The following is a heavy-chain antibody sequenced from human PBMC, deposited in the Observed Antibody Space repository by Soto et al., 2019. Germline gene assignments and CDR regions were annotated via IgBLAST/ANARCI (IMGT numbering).Heavy chain of an antibody. CDR3: ATGEFSGSGRFDP. D-gene: IGHD3-10*01. Sequence: PSETLSLTCTVSGGSVSSGIYYWTWIRQHPGKGLEWIGYIFDSGNTFYNPSLKSRVAISVDTSKNQFSLKLNSVTAADTAVYYCATGEFSGSGRFDPWGPGTLVT. J-gene: IGHJ5*02. CDR1: GGSVSSGIYY. CDR2: IFDSGNT. V-gene: IGHV4-31*03.